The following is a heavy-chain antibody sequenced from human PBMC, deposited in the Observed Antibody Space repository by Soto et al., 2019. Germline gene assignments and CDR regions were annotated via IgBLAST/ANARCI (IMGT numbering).Heavy chain of an antibody. CDR1: GYIFTNYA. V-gene: IGHV1-18*01. CDR3: ARDNDVWTGYFLDN. Sequence: ASVKVSCRASGYIFTNYAISWVRQAPGQGPEWMGWISGYNGDTNTHYSQKFQGRVTMTTDMSTTTAYMELRSLRSDDTAVYYCARDNDVWTGYFLDNWGQGTLVTVS. D-gene: IGHD3-3*01. J-gene: IGHJ4*02. CDR2: ISGYNGDTNT.